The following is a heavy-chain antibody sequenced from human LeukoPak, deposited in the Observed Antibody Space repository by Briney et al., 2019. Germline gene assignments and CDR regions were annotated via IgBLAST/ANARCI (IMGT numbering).Heavy chain of an antibody. CDR1: GFTFRNDW. J-gene: IGHJ4*02. Sequence: PGGSLRLSCAASGFTFRNDWMSWVRQAPGKGLEWVAMIKEDGSQKNYVDSVKGRFTISRDNAKNSLYLQMNSLRAEDTAVYYCARHPGYGALDNWGQGTLVTVSS. V-gene: IGHV3-7*01. D-gene: IGHD4-17*01. CDR2: IKEDGSQK. CDR3: ARHPGYGALDN.